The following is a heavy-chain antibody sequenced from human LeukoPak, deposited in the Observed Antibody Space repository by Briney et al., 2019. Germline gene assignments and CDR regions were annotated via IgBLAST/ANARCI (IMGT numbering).Heavy chain of an antibody. CDR1: GFTFSNYA. J-gene: IGHJ6*03. CDR3: ARGSIAAVGSSKCDMDV. D-gene: IGHD6-13*01. CDR2: ISYGENNN. V-gene: IGHV3-30-3*01. Sequence: GGSLRLSCSASGFTFSNYAMSWVRQAPGKGLEWVALISYGENNNYHAYSVKGRSTTSGANSKNTLYLQMNSLRVEDTAVYYWARGSIAAVGSSKCDMDVWGKRTTVTV.